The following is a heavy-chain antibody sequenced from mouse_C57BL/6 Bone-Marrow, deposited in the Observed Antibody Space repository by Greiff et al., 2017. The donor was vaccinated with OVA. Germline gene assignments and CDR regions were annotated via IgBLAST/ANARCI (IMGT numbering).Heavy chain of an antibody. CDR3: ARNSNYESWYFDV. CDR2: ISNGGGST. V-gene: IGHV5-12*01. CDR1: GFTFSDYY. D-gene: IGHD2-5*01. Sequence: EVQRVESGGGLVQPGGSLKLSCAASGFTFSDYYMYWVRQTPEKRLEWVAYISNGGGSTYYPDTVKGRFTISRDNAKNTLYLQMSRLKSEDTAMYYCARNSNYESWYFDVWGTGTTVTVSS. J-gene: IGHJ1*03.